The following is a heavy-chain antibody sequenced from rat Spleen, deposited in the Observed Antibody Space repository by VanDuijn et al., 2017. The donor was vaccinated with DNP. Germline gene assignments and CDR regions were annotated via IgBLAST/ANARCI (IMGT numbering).Heavy chain of an antibody. J-gene: IGHJ2*01. CDR1: GFSFRDYD. Sequence: EVQLVESGGGLVQPGRSLKLSCAASGFSFRDYDMAWVRQSPTKGLEWVACMSPTTGSSYYRDSVRGRFAVSRDDSTSTLYLQMDSLRAEDTATYYCTRGGTYYFDYWGQGVMVTVSS. V-gene: IGHV5-27*01. CDR2: MSPTTGSS. D-gene: IGHD1-11*01. CDR3: TRGGTYYFDY.